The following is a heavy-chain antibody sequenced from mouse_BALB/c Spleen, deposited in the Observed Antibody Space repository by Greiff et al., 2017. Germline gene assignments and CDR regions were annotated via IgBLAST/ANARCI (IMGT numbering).Heavy chain of an antibody. CDR1: GFNIKDYY. Sequence: EVQLVESGAELVRSGASVKLSCTASGFNIKDYYMHWVKQRPEQGLEWIGWIDPENGDTEYAPKFQGKATMTADTSSNTAYLQLSSLTSEDTAVYYCNAWGYGNPWFAYWGQGTLVTVSA. J-gene: IGHJ3*01. V-gene: IGHV14-4*02. CDR2: IDPENGDT. CDR3: NAWGYGNPWFAY. D-gene: IGHD2-10*02.